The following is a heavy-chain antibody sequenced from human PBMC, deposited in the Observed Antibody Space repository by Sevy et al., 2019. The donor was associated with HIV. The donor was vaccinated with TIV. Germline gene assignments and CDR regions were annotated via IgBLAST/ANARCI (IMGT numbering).Heavy chain of an antibody. D-gene: IGHD3-10*01. CDR2: ISGYNGDT. V-gene: IGHV1-18*01. CDR1: GYTFNSYV. J-gene: IGHJ5*02. Sequence: ASVKVSCKASGYTFNSYVITWVRQAPGQGLEWMGKISGYNGDTKYGQKFQGRVTMTTDPSTSTAYMELRSLKSDDTAVYFCARISTVRGKFNWFDPWGQGTLVTVSS. CDR3: ARISTVRGKFNWFDP.